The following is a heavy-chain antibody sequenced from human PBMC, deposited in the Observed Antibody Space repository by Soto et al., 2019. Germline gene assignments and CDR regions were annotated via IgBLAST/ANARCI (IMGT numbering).Heavy chain of an antibody. CDR2: IIPIFGTA. Sequence: GASVKVSCKASGGTFSSYAISWVRQAPGQGLEWMGGIIPIFGTANYAQKFQGRVTITADESTSTAYMELSSLRSEDTAVYYCARAWGLRLGELSLLLDYWGQGTLVTVSS. CDR3: ARAWGLRLGELSLLLDY. J-gene: IGHJ4*02. CDR1: GGTFSSYA. V-gene: IGHV1-69*13. D-gene: IGHD3-16*02.